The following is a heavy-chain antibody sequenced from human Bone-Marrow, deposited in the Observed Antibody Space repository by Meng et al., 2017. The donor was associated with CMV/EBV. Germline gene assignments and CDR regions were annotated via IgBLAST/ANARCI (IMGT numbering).Heavy chain of an antibody. CDR1: GGSISSYY. V-gene: IGHV4-39*07. J-gene: IGHJ4*02. D-gene: IGHD2-2*02. CDR2: IYYSGIT. CDR3: ARRRGYCSSTSCYTFDY. Sequence: SETLSLTCTVAGGSISSYYWSWIRQPPGKGLEWVGSIYYSGITDYNPSLKSRVTISVDTSKNQFSLKLSSVTAADTAVYYCARRRGYCSSTSCYTFDYWGQGTLVTVSS.